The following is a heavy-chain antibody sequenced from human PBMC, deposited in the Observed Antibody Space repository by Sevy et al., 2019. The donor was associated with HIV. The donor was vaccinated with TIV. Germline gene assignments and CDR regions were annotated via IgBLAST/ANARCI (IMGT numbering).Heavy chain of an antibody. J-gene: IGHJ6*02. D-gene: IGHD4-17*01. CDR1: GFIFDDYG. CDR3: TKDPPVYGDFPYGMDV. V-gene: IGHV3-30*18. CDR2: ISHDGGKK. Sequence: GGSLRLSCVGSGFIFDDYGMHWVRQAPGKGLEWVALISHDGGKKCYADSVKGRFTISRDNFKNTLYLQMNTLRRDDTAAYFCTKDPPVYGDFPYGMDVWGQGTTVTVSS.